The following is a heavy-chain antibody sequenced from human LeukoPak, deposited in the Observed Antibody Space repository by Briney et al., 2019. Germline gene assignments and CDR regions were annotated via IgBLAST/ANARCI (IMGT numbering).Heavy chain of an antibody. V-gene: IGHV3-33*08. Sequence: GRSLRLSCAASGFTFSSYGMHWVRQAPGKGLEWVAVIWYGGSNKYYADSVKGRFTISRDNSKNTLYLQMNSLRAEDTAVYYCARDLGYCSSTSCYVYYYYMDVWGKGTTATVSS. CDR3: ARDLGYCSSTSCYVYYYYMDV. CDR2: IWYGGSNK. J-gene: IGHJ6*03. CDR1: GFTFSSYG. D-gene: IGHD2-2*01.